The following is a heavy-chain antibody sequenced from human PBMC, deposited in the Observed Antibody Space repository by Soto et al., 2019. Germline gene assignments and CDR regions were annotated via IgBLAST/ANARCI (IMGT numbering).Heavy chain of an antibody. J-gene: IGHJ6*02. CDR2: IGESGTPT. D-gene: IGHD2-2*01. CDR1: GFTFSSYA. Sequence: EVQLLESGGGLVQPGGSLRLSCAASGFTFSSYAMKWVRQAPGKGLEWVSLIGESGTPTYYADSVKGRFTISRDNSGNKLFLEMESLRAEDTAVYYCARLIPSVRYYGMDVWGQGTTVTVSS. V-gene: IGHV3-23*01. CDR3: ARLIPSVRYYGMDV.